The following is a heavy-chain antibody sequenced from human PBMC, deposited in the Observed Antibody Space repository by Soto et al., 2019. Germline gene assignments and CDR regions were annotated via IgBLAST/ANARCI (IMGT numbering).Heavy chain of an antibody. V-gene: IGHV4-4*07. CDR1: AGSISTYH. J-gene: IGHJ4*02. CDR2: IYYTGST. CDR3: ARDCSGGACYPASFDY. D-gene: IGHD2-15*01. Sequence: SETLSLTCSVSAGSISTYHWSWIRQPAGKGLEWIGRIYYTGSTDYNPSLTSRVTMSVDTSKNQFSLKVSSVTAADTAVYYCARDCSGGACYPASFDYWGQGTLVTVSS.